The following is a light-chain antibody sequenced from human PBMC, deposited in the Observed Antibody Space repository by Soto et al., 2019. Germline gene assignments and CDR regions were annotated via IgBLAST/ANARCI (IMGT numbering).Light chain of an antibody. Sequence: QSALTQPASVSGSPGQSITISCTGTSSDVGGYNYVSWYQQHPGTAPKLMIYDVSNRPSGVSNRFSGSKSGNTASLTISGLXXXXXAXYYCSSYTSSSTQVFGGGTKLTVL. CDR3: SSYTSSSTQV. V-gene: IGLV2-14*01. J-gene: IGLJ2*01. CDR2: DVS. CDR1: SSDVGGYNY.